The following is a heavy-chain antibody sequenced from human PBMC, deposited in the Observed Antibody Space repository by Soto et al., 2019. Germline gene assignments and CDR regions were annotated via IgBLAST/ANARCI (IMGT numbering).Heavy chain of an antibody. D-gene: IGHD6-13*01. CDR1: GFTFSSYS. CDR3: ASTNSRSYYMEV. V-gene: IGHV3-21*01. CDR2: ISSSSSYI. J-gene: IGHJ6*03. Sequence: EVQLVESWGGLVKPGGSLRLSCAASGFTFSSYSMNWVRQAPGKGLEWVSSISSSSSYIYYADSVKGRFTISRYNAKTSLYLQMNSLRAEDTAVYYCASTNSRSYYMEVWGKGTTVTVSS.